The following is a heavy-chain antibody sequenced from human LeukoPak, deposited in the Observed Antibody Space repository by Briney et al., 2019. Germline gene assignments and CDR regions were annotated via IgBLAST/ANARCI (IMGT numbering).Heavy chain of an antibody. Sequence: PGGSLRLSCAASGFTFSSYSMNWVRQAPGKGLEWVSYISSSSSTIYYADSVKGRFTISRDNAKNSLYLQMNSLRAEDTAVYYCARDPQVPYCSGGSCYLSGAFDIWGQGTMVTVSS. CDR2: ISSSSSTI. J-gene: IGHJ3*02. V-gene: IGHV3-48*01. CDR3: ARDPQVPYCSGGSCYLSGAFDI. CDR1: GFTFSSYS. D-gene: IGHD2-15*01.